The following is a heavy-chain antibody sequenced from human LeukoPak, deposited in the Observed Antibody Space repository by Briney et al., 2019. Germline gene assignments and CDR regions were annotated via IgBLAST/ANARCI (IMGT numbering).Heavy chain of an antibody. V-gene: IGHV1-69*13. D-gene: IGHD3-22*01. CDR2: HIPIYGSA. Sequence: ASVKVSRKASGGGFTFTSHAISWVRQAPGQGLEWMGGHIPIYGSANYAQKFQGRVTITSDESTRTVYMELSSLRPEDSAVYYCAGFFYDNSGDAFDIWGEGTMVTVSS. J-gene: IGHJ3*02. CDR3: AGFFYDNSGDAFDI. CDR1: GGGFTFTSHA.